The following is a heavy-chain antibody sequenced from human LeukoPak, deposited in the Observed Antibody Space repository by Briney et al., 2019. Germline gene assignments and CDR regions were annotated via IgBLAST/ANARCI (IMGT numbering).Heavy chain of an antibody. Sequence: SETLSLTCTVSGGSISSYYWSWIRQPPGKVLEWIGYIYYSGSTNYNPSLKSRVTISVDTSKNQFSLKLSSVTAADTAVYYCASLQEYYDILTGYYNVGYFDYWGQGTLVTVSS. CDR2: IYYSGST. D-gene: IGHD3-9*01. CDR1: GGSISSYY. J-gene: IGHJ4*02. V-gene: IGHV4-59*08. CDR3: ASLQEYYDILTGYYNVGYFDY.